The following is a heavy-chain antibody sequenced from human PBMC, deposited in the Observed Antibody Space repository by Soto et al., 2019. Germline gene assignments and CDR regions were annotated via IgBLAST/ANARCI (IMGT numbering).Heavy chain of an antibody. D-gene: IGHD3-22*01. Sequence: QMQLVQSGPEVKKPGTSVKISCKASGFTFTSSAMQWVRQARGQRLEWIGWIVVGSGNTNYAQKVQERVNSPRDRSTRTAYMELSSLRSEDTAVYYCAAAFYYYDSSGYYVPDAFDIWGQGTMVTVSS. CDR2: IVVGSGNT. J-gene: IGHJ3*02. V-gene: IGHV1-58*02. CDR1: GFTFTSSA. CDR3: AAAFYYYDSSGYYVPDAFDI.